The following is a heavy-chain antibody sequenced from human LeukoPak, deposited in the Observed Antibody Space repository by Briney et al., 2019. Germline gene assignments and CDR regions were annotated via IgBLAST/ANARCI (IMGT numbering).Heavy chain of an antibody. V-gene: IGHV4-61*01. J-gene: IGHJ4*02. CDR3: ARGALSIMITFGGVSYFDY. Sequence: SETLSLTCTVSGDSISSGSYYWGWIRQPPGKGLEWIGYIYYSGSTNYNPSLKSRVTISVDTSKNQFSLKLSSVTAADTAVYYCARGALSIMITFGGVSYFDYWGQGTLVTVSS. CDR1: GDSISSGSYY. CDR2: IYYSGST. D-gene: IGHD3-16*01.